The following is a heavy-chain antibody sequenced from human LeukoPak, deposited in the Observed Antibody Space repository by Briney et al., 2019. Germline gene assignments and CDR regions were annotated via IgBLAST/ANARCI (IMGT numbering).Heavy chain of an antibody. Sequence: GASVKVSCKTSGYTFTSYGISWVRQAPGQGLEWMGWISAYNGNTDYAQNLQDRVTMTTDTSTSTAYMELRSLRSDDTAVYYCARVGAYCSSSSCFDYWDQGTLDTVSS. D-gene: IGHD2-2*01. CDR3: ARVGAYCSSSSCFDY. CDR2: ISAYNGNT. V-gene: IGHV1-18*01. J-gene: IGHJ4*02. CDR1: GYTFTSYG.